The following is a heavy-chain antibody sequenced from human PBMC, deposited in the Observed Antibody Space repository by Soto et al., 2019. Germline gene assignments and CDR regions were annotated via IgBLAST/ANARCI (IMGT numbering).Heavy chain of an antibody. V-gene: IGHV4-34*01. CDR1: GGSFSGYY. CDR3: ARSPPSLN. J-gene: IGHJ4*02. CDR2: INHSGST. D-gene: IGHD2-2*01. Sequence: QVQLRQWGAGLLKPSETLSLTCAVYGGSFSGYYWSWIRQPPGKGLEWIGEINHSGSTNYNPSLKSRVTISVDTSKNQFSLKLSSVTAADTAVYYCARSPPSLNWGQGTLVTVSS.